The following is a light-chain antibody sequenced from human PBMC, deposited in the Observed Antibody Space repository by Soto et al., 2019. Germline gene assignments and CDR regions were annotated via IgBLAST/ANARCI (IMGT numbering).Light chain of an antibody. V-gene: IGLV2-14*01. CDR1: SSDVGGYNY. Sequence: QSALTQPASVSGSPGQSITISCTGTSSDVGGYNYVSWYQQHPGKDPKLMIYDVSNRPSGVSNLFSGSKSGNTASLTISGLQAEDEADYYCSSYTSSSTLVFGTG. CDR2: DVS. CDR3: SSYTSSSTLV. J-gene: IGLJ1*01.